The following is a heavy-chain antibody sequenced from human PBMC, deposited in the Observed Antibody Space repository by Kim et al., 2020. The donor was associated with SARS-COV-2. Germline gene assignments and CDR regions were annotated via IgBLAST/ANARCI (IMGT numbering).Heavy chain of an antibody. CDR3: AKTAGDDWHFDL. CDR1: GFSLSSYA. CDR2: IWYDGSSQ. D-gene: IGHD2-21*01. V-gene: IGHV3-33*03. Sequence: GGSLRLSCAASGFSLSSYAMHWVRQAPGKGLEWAAAIWYDGSSQYYTDPVKGRFTISRDTSKNTLYLQMNSLRAEDTAVYYCAKTAGDDWHFDLWGRGTLLTVSS. J-gene: IGHJ2*01.